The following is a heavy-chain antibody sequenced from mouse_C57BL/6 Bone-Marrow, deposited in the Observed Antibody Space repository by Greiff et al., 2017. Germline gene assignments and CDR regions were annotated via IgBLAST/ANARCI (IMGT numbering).Heavy chain of an antibody. CDR1: GFTFSDYG. CDR3: ARGEYGSSFAY. D-gene: IGHD1-1*01. CDR2: ISSGSSTI. V-gene: IGHV5-17*01. Sequence: EVQVVESGGGLVKPGGSLKLSCAASGFTFSDYGMHWVRQAPEKGLEWVAYISSGSSTIYYADTVKGRFTISRDNAKNTLFLQMTSLRSEDTAMYYCARGEYGSSFAYWGQGTLVTVSA. J-gene: IGHJ3*01.